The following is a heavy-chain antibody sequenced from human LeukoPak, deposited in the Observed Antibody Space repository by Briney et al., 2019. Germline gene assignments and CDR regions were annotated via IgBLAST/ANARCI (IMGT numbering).Heavy chain of an antibody. D-gene: IGHD4-11*01. V-gene: IGHV3-7*03. CDR3: ARGDLLGLTTGHFDY. CDR1: GFTFSHYW. CDR2: IKQDGSEQ. J-gene: IGHJ4*02. Sequence: GGSLRLSCAASGFTFSHYWMTWVRQAPGKGLQWVANIKQDGSEQYYLDSVKGRFIISRDDAKSSMNLQMNRLRAEDTAVYYCARGDLLGLTTGHFDYWGQGTLVTVPS.